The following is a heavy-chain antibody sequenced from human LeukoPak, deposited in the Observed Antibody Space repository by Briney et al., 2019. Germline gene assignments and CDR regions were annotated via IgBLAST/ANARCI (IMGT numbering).Heavy chain of an antibody. CDR2: TNINSRGR. CDR1: AYTFTDSC. V-gene: IGHV1-2*07. D-gene: IGHD3-16*02. CDR3: ARGLGIYPEIPLDY. Sequence: GSSLTVSYKASAYTFTDSCMHWLRQAPGQGLGWMGWTNINSRGRNYAHKLQGRGTITTDTTISTGYMELSSLTFDDTAVYYCARGLGIYPEIPLDYWGQGTLVTVSS. J-gene: IGHJ4*02.